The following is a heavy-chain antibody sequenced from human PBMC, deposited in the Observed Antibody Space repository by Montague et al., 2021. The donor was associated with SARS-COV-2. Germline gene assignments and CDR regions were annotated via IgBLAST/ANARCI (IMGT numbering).Heavy chain of an antibody. CDR3: ARDRDCSSTSCSPGLYYYYGMDV. CDR2: INWNGGST. J-gene: IGHJ6*02. V-gene: IGHV3-20*04. Sequence: SLRLSCPASGFTFGDYGMSWVRQAPGKGLEWVSGINWNGGSTGYADSVKGRFTISRDNAKNSLYLQMNSLRAEDTALYYCARDRDCSSTSCSPGLYYYYGMDVWGQGTTVTVSS. CDR1: GFTFGDYG. D-gene: IGHD2-2*01.